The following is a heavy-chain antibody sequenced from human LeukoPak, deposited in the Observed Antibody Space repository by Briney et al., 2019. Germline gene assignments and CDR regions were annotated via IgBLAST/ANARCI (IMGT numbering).Heavy chain of an antibody. Sequence: GGSLRLSCGASGFTFSSYWMSWVRQAPGKGLEWVANIKEDGSEKNYVDSVKGRFTISRDNAKNSLYLQTNSLRIEDTAMYYCAKGGSWFGPWGQGTLVTVSS. CDR1: GFTFSSYW. V-gene: IGHV3-7*01. CDR3: AKGGSWFGP. J-gene: IGHJ5*02. D-gene: IGHD1-26*01. CDR2: IKEDGSEK.